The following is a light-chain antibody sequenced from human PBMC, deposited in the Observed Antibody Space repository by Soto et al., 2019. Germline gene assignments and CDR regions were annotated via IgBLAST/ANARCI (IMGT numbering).Light chain of an antibody. Sequence: QSVLTQSPSASGTPGQRVTISCSGSSSNIGSNYVYWYRQLPGTAPKLLIYSDTQRPSGVPDRFSGSKSGTSASLAISGLRSEDEADYYCSAWDGSLSGRVFGGATKLTVL. V-gene: IGLV1-47*02. CDR3: SAWDGSLSGRV. CDR2: SDT. J-gene: IGLJ2*01. CDR1: SSNIGSNY.